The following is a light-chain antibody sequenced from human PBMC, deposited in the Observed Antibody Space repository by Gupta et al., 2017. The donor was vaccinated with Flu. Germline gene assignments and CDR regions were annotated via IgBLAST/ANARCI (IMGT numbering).Light chain of an antibody. Sequence: SFLYASVGDRGTTTCRASQDIRSFLAWYQQKPGKAPKLLIYGASTRQSGVPSRFSGSGYGKEVTLTISSRQPEDSAAYYCQQHNSYPSGTFGGGTKVEI. V-gene: IGKV1-9*01. CDR3: QQHNSYPSGT. J-gene: IGKJ4*01. CDR2: GAS. CDR1: QDIRSF.